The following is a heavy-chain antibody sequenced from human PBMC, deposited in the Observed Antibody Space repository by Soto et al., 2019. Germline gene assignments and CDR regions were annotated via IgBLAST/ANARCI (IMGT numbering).Heavy chain of an antibody. Sequence: SETLSLTCTVSGGSISSSSYYWGWIRQPPGKGLEWIGSIYYSGSTYYNTSLKSRVTISVDTSKNQFSMKLSSVTAAVTAVYYCARHVNPWAQGAFDIWGQGTMVTVSS. CDR3: ARHVNPWAQGAFDI. V-gene: IGHV4-39*01. CDR1: GGSISSSSYY. D-gene: IGHD7-27*01. J-gene: IGHJ3*02. CDR2: IYYSGST.